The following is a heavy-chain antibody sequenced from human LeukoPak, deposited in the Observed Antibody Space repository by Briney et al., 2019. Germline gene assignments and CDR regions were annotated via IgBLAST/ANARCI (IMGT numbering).Heavy chain of an antibody. J-gene: IGHJ4*02. D-gene: IGHD5-24*01. CDR3: ARDGVATIPFDY. Sequence: PGRSLRLSCAASGFTFTSYPMHWVRQAPGKGLEWVAVISYDGKNKFYADSVKGRFTISRDNAKNTLYLQMNSLRAEDTAVYFCARDGVATIPFDYWGQGTLVTVSS. CDR1: GFTFTSYP. V-gene: IGHV3-30*04. CDR2: ISYDGKNK.